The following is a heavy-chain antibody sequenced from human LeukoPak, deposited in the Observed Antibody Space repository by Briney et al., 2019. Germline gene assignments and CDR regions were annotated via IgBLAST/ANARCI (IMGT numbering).Heavy chain of an antibody. V-gene: IGHV3-53*01. CDR1: GFTVSSSY. D-gene: IGHD5-18*01. Sequence: GSLRLSCAASGFTVSSSYMYWVRQAPGKGLEWVSFFYRGDSTYYAESVRGRFTISRDNSKNTLYLLMNSLIPEDTAVYYCAKDRYSYAFEYSDSWGQGTLVTVSS. CDR2: FYRGDST. CDR3: AKDRYSYAFEYSDS. J-gene: IGHJ4*02.